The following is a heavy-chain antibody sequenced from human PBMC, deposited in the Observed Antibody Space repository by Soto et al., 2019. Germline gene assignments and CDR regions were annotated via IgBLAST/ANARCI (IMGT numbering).Heavy chain of an antibody. Sequence: QLQLQESGSGLVKPSQTLSLTCAVSGGSISSGGYSWSWIRQPPGKGLEWIGYIYHSGSTYYNPSLKSRVTISVERVKNQFLLKLSFVTAADTAVYYCARENNVLPGGYFDYWGQGTLVTVSS. CDR1: GGSISSGGYS. CDR2: IYHSGST. D-gene: IGHD3-10*01. CDR3: ARENNVLPGGYFDY. J-gene: IGHJ4*02. V-gene: IGHV4-30-2*01.